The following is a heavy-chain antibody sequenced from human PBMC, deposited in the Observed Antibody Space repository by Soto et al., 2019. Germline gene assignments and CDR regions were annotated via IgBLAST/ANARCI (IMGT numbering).Heavy chain of an antibody. CDR2: ISSGGSYI. D-gene: IGHD2-15*01. CDR1: GFTFSSCS. V-gene: IGHV3-21*01. Sequence: GGSLRLSCAASGFTFSSCSMSWVRQAPEKGLEWVSSISSGGSYIYYADSVKGRFTISRDNAKNSLYLQLNSLRAEDTAVYYCARRSCSDGICPFDYWGHGTLVTVSS. CDR3: ARRSCSDGICPFDY. J-gene: IGHJ4*01.